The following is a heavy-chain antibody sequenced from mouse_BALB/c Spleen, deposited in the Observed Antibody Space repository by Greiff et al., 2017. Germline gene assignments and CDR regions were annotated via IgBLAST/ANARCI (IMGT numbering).Heavy chain of an antibody. CDR2: ISSGSSTI. Sequence: EVHLVESGGGLVQPGGSRKLSCAASGFTFSSFGMHWVRQAPEKGLEWVAYISSGSSTIYYADTVKGRFTIARDNPKNTLFLQMTSLRSEDTAMYYCARTTVVATKYFDVWGAGTTVTVSS. CDR1: GFTFSSFG. J-gene: IGHJ1*01. CDR3: ARTTVVATKYFDV. V-gene: IGHV5-17*02. D-gene: IGHD1-1*01.